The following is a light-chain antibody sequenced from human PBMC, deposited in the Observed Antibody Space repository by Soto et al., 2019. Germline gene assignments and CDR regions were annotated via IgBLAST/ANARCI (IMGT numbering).Light chain of an antibody. CDR2: DVS. V-gene: IGLV2-14*03. CDR1: SSDVGTYDF. CDR3: SSYTHPSNPYV. J-gene: IGLJ1*01. Sequence: QSVLTQPASVSGSPGQSIAISCTGSSSDVGTYDFVSWYQQHPGKAPELMIYDVSNRPSGISNRFSGSKSGNTASLTISGLQAEDEADYYCSSYTHPSNPYVFGPGTKLPVL.